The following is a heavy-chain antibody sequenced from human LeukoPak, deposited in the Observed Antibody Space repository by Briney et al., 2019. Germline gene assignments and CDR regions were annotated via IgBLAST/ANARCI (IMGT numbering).Heavy chain of an antibody. J-gene: IGHJ4*02. Sequence: GASVKVSCKASGGTFSSYAISWVRQAPGQGLEWMGGIIPIFGTANYAQKFQGRVTITADESTSTAYMEPSSLRSEDTAVYYCARGRVSGSGVGYWGQGTLVTVSS. CDR1: GGTFSSYA. V-gene: IGHV1-69*13. CDR3: ARGRVSGSGVGY. CDR2: IIPIFGTA. D-gene: IGHD3-10*01.